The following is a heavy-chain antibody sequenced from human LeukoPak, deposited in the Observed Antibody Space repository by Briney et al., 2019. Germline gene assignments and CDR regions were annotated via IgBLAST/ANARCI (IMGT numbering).Heavy chain of an antibody. CDR1: GLTFSSYS. CDR3: AKDWYNSLNYFDY. V-gene: IGHV3-21*01. Sequence: GGSLRLSCAASGLTFSSYSMNWVRQAPGKGLEWVSSISSSSSYIYYADSVKGRFTISRDNAKNSLCLQMNSLRAEDTAVYYCAKDWYNSLNYFDYWGQGSLVTVSS. J-gene: IGHJ4*02. CDR2: ISSSSSYI. D-gene: IGHD1-1*01.